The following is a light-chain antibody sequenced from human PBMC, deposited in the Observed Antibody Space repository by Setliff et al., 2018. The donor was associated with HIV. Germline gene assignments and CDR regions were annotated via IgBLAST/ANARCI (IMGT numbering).Light chain of an antibody. CDR3: QSYDRSLSGSYG. Sequence: QSALAQPASVSGSPGQSITISCTGTRSDIGGDRYVSWFRQYPGKAPKLIIYNVDNRPSGISDRLSGSRSGNTASLSISGLQAEDEADYYCQSYDRSLSGSYGFGTGTKSPS. CDR2: NVD. J-gene: IGLJ1*01. CDR1: RSDIGGDRY. V-gene: IGLV2-14*03.